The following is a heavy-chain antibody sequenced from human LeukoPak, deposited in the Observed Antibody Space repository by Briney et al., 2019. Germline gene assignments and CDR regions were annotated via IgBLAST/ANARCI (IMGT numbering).Heavy chain of an antibody. D-gene: IGHD6-25*01. CDR1: GYTFTGYY. J-gene: IGHJ1*01. Sequence: ASVKVSCKASGYTFTGYYMHWVRQAPGQGLELMGWINPNSGATNYAQKFQGRVTMTRDTSISTAYMDLSRLRSDHTAVYYCAREYMSSASEYFQHWGQGTLVTVSS. CDR3: AREYMSSASEYFQH. CDR2: INPNSGAT. V-gene: IGHV1-2*02.